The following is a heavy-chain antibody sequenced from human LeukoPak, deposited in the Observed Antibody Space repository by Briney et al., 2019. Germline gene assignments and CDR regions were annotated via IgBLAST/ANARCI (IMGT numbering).Heavy chain of an antibody. Sequence: GGSLRLSCAASGFTFSSYAMHWVRQAPGKGLEWVAVISYDGSNKYYADSVKGRFTISRDNSKNTLYLRMNSLRAEDTAVYYCAREEDSIIYCSSTSCYDGYWGQGTLVTVSS. D-gene: IGHD2-2*01. CDR2: ISYDGSNK. V-gene: IGHV3-30-3*01. J-gene: IGHJ4*02. CDR1: GFTFSSYA. CDR3: AREEDSIIYCSSTSCYDGY.